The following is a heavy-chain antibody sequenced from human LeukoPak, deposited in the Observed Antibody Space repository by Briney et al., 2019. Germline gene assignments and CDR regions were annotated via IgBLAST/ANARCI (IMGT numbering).Heavy chain of an antibody. CDR3: ARGYCYATHYFDY. CDR2: IYPGDSDT. J-gene: IGHJ4*02. Sequence: GESLKISCKGSRYSFTSYWIGWVRHMPGKGLEWMGIIYPGDSDTRYSPSFQGQVTISADKSISTAYLQWSSLKASDTAMYYCARGYCYATHYFDYWGQGTLVTVSS. V-gene: IGHV5-51*01. CDR1: RYSFTSYW. D-gene: IGHD2-2*01.